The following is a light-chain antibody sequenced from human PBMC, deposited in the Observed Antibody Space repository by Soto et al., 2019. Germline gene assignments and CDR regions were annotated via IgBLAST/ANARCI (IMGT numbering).Light chain of an antibody. CDR1: SSDVGSYNL. CDR2: EVS. Sequence: QSALTQPASVSGSPGQSITISCTGTSSDVGSYNLVSWYQQHPRKAPKLMIYEVSKRPSVVSNRFSGSKSGNTASLTISGLPAEDEADYYCCSYAGSSTFVVFGGGTKLTVL. J-gene: IGLJ2*01. V-gene: IGLV2-23*02. CDR3: CSYAGSSTFVV.